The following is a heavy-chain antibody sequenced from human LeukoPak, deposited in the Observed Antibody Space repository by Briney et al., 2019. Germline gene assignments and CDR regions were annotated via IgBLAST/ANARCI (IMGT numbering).Heavy chain of an antibody. CDR1: GGSFSGYY. CDR2: INHSGST. CDR3: ARGRVTLEY. V-gene: IGHV4-34*01. Sequence: SETLSLTCAVYGGSFSGYYWSWIRQPPGKGLEWIGEINHSGSTNYNPSLKSRVTISVDTSKNQFSLKLSSVTAADTAVSYCARGRVTLEYWGQGTLVTVSS. J-gene: IGHJ4*02. D-gene: IGHD2/OR15-2a*01.